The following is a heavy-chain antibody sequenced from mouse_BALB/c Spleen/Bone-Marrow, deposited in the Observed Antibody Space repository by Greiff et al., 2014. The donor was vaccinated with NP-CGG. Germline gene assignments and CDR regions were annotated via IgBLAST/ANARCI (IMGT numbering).Heavy chain of an antibody. CDR1: GYTFTSYW. Sequence: QVQLQQPGAELARPGASVKLSCKASGYTFTSYWMQWVKQRPGQGPEWIGAIYPGDGDTRYTQKFKGKATLTADKSSSTAYMQLSSLASEDSAVYYCASQGDYGSFDYWGQGTTLTVSS. V-gene: IGHV1-87*01. CDR2: IYPGDGDT. D-gene: IGHD1-1*02. J-gene: IGHJ2*01. CDR3: ASQGDYGSFDY.